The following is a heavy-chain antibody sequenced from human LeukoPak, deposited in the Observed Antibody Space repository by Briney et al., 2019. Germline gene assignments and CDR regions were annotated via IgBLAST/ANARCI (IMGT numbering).Heavy chain of an antibody. CDR2: ISASGDFR. V-gene: IGHV3-11*01. Sequence: PGGSLRLSCAASGFSFNDEYMSWIRPAPGQGLQWIAYISASGDFRRSTDSVKGQFTISRDNAKRLLYLQMDSLGEEDTAVYYCARTRGAGPGGHFDSWGQGGLVIVSS. CDR3: ARTRGAGPGGHFDS. D-gene: IGHD3-10*01. J-gene: IGHJ4*02. CDR1: GFSFNDEY.